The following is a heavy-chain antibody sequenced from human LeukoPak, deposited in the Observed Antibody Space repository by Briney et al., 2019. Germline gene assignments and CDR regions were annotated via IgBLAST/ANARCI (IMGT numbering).Heavy chain of an antibody. CDR3: ARVRSGYCNDY. CDR1: GFTFTNSA. V-gene: IGHV3-23*01. J-gene: IGHJ4*02. CDR2: ISASGGNT. Sequence: PGGSLRLSCEASGFTFTNSAMNWVRQDPGKGLEWVSLISASGGNTYYADSVKGRFTISRDNAKNSLYLQMNSLRAEDTAVYYCARVRSGYCNDYWGQGTLVTVSS. D-gene: IGHD3-22*01.